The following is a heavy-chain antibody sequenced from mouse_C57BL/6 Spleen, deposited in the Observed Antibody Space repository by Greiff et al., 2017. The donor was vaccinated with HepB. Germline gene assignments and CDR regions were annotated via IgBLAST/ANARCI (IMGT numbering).Heavy chain of an antibody. CDR1: GYTFTSYW. D-gene: IGHD1-1*01. CDR2: IHPNSGST. Sequence: QVQLQQPGAELVKPGASVKLSCKASGYTFTSYWLHWVKQRPGQGLEWIGMIHPNSGSTNYNEKFKSKATLTVDKSSSTAYMQLSSLTSEDSAVYYCAREEGYYYGSSWYFDVWGTGTTVTVSS. V-gene: IGHV1-64*01. CDR3: AREEGYYYGSSWYFDV. J-gene: IGHJ1*03.